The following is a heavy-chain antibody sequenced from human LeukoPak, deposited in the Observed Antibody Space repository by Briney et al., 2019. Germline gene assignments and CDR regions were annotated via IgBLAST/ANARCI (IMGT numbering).Heavy chain of an antibody. V-gene: IGHV1-8*01. CDR2: MNPNSGNT. CDR1: GYTFTSYD. J-gene: IGHJ5*02. Sequence: ASLKVSSTASGYTFTSYDINWVRQATGQGREWMGWMNPNSGNTGYAQQFQGRVTMTRNTSISTAYMELSSLRSEDTAVYYCARGIVVKPSANWFDPWGQGTPVTVSS. D-gene: IGHD2-2*01. CDR3: ARGIVVKPSANWFDP.